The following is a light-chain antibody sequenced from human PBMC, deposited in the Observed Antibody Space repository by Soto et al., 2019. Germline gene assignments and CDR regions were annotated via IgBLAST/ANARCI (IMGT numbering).Light chain of an antibody. CDR1: QSVSSN. Sequence: EIVMTQSPATLSVSPGERATRSCRASQSVSSNLAWYQQKPGQAPRLLIYGASTRATGIPARFSGSGSGTEFTLTISSLQSEDFAVYYCQQYNNWPPCTFGQGTKLEIK. CDR3: QQYNNWPPCT. CDR2: GAS. V-gene: IGKV3-15*01. J-gene: IGKJ2*02.